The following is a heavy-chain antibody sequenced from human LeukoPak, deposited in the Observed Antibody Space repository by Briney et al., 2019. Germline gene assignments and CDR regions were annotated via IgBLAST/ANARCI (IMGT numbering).Heavy chain of an antibody. CDR3: TRFSSVGALGDV. J-gene: IGHJ6*04. V-gene: IGHV3-73*01. CDR2: IRSKANSYAT. CDR1: GFTFSGSA. D-gene: IGHD1-26*01. Sequence: GGSLRLSCAASGFTFSGSALHWVRPASGKGLEWVGRIRSKANSYATAYAASVKGRFTISRDDSKNTAYLQMNSLKTEDTAVYYCTRFSSVGALGDVWGKGTTVTVSS.